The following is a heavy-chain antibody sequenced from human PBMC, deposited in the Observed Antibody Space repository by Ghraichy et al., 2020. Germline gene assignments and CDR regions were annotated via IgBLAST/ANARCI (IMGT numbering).Heavy chain of an antibody. J-gene: IGHJ2*01. CDR3: ARSPGKRPDTLWYFDL. Sequence: SETLSLTCTVSGGSISSYYWSWIRQPPGKGLEWIGYIYYSGSTNYNPSLKSRVTISVDTSKNQFSLKLSSVTAADTAVYYCARSPGKRPDTLWYFDLWGRGTLFTVSS. CDR1: GGSISSYY. V-gene: IGHV4-59*01. D-gene: IGHD6-25*01. CDR2: IYYSGST.